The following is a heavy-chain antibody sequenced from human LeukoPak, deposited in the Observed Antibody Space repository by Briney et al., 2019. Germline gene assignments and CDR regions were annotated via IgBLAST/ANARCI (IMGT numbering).Heavy chain of an antibody. CDR1: GGTFSSYA. CDR2: IIPIFGTA. D-gene: IGHD3-10*01. J-gene: IGHJ6*03. CDR3: ARDKGDYYYYYMDV. Sequence: SVKVSCKASGGTFSSYAISWVRQAPGQGLEWMGGIIPIFGTANYAQKFQGRVTITADKSTSTAYMELNTLRAEDTAVYYCARDKGDYYYYYMDVWGKGTTVTVSS. V-gene: IGHV1-69*06.